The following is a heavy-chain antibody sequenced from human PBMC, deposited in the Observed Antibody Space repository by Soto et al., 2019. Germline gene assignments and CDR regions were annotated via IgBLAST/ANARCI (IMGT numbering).Heavy chain of an antibody. CDR2: INPSLGST. V-gene: IGHV1-46*03. J-gene: IGHJ6*02. CDR1: GYPFSNYY. CDR3: AREQFPLIRGVIIYGMNV. D-gene: IGHD3-10*01. Sequence: ASVKVSCKASGYPFSNYYIHWVRQAPGQGLEWMGIINPSLGSTNYAQNFQGRVTMTRDTSTSTVYMELSSLRCEDTAVYYCAREQFPLIRGVIIYGMNVWGQGTTVTVSS.